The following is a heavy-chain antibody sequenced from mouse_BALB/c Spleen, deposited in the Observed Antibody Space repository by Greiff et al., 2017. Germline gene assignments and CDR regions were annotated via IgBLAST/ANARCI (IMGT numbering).Heavy chain of an antibody. CDR3: ARSAYYLYFDY. CDR2: ISSGSSTI. CDR1: GFTFSSFG. D-gene: IGHD1-1*01. J-gene: IGHJ2*01. V-gene: IGHV5-17*02. Sequence: EVQGVESGGGLVQPGGSRKLSCAASGFTFSSFGMHWVRQAPEKGLEWVAYISSGSSTIYYADTVKGRFTISRDNPKNTLFLQMTSLRSEDTAMYYCARSAYYLYFDYWGQGTTLTVSS.